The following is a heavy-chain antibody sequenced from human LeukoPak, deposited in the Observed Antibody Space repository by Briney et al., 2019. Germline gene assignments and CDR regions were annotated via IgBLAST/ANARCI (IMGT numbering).Heavy chain of an antibody. CDR3: ARGAEYHPQVLKNWFDP. V-gene: IGHV4-39*01. D-gene: IGHD2-2*01. J-gene: IGHJ5*02. CDR2: IYYSGST. Sequence: SETLSLTCTVSGGSISSSSYYWGWICQPPGKGLEWIGSIYYSGSTYYNPSLKSRLPISVDPSKNQLSLKQSSVTAADTAVYYWARGAEYHPQVLKNWFDPWGEGALVTVSS. CDR1: GGSISSSSYY.